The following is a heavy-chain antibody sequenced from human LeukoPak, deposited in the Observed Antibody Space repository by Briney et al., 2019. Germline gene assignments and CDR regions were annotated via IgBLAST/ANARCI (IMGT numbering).Heavy chain of an antibody. D-gene: IGHD2-2*01. CDR1: GGSFSGYY. CDR2: INHSGST. V-gene: IGHV4-34*01. Sequence: SETLSLTCAVYGGSFSGYYWSWIRQPPGKGLEWIGEINHSGSTNYNPSLKSRVTISVDTSKNQFSLKLSSVTAADTAVYYCARGPPYYCSSTSCYYRAFDIWGQGTMVTVSS. J-gene: IGHJ3*02. CDR3: ARGPPYYCSSTSCYYRAFDI.